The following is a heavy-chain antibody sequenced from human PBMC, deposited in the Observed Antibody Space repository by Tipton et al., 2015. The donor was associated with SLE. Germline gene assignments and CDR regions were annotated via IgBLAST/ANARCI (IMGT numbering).Heavy chain of an antibody. V-gene: IGHV4-39*01. Sequence: TLSLTCTVSGGSISSSSYYWGWIRQPPGKGLEWIGSIYYSGSTYYNPSLKSRVTISVDTSKNQFSLKLSSVTAADTAVYYCASQRITIFGVVSGFDYWGQGTLVTVSS. CDR1: GGSISSSSYY. CDR3: ASQRITIFGVVSGFDY. CDR2: IYYSGST. D-gene: IGHD3-3*01. J-gene: IGHJ4*02.